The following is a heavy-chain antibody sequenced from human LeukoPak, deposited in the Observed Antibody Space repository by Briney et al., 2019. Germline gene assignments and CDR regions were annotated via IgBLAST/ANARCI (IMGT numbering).Heavy chain of an antibody. CDR1: GGSIGSGDYY. CDR3: AGGRLGYCSGGSCTDAFDI. Sequence: SETLSLTCTVSGGSIGSGDYYWSWIRQPPGKGLEWIGYIYYSGSTYYNPSLKSRVTISVDTSKNQFSLKLSSVTAADTAVYYCAGGRLGYCSGGSCTDAFDIWGQGTMVTVSS. J-gene: IGHJ3*02. CDR2: IYYSGST. V-gene: IGHV4-30-4*02. D-gene: IGHD2-15*01.